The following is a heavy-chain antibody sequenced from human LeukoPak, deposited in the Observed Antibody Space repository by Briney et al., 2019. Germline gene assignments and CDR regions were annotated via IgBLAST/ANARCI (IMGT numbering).Heavy chain of an antibody. Sequence: SETLSLTCTVSGGPIRTYYWSWIRQPPGKGLEWIGNIHYSETTNFNPSLKSRVAISVYTSKNQFSLKMTSVTAADTAVYYCARVSAAGMDFHYGMDVWGQGTTVLVSS. CDR2: IHYSETT. J-gene: IGHJ6*02. CDR3: ARVSAAGMDFHYGMDV. D-gene: IGHD6-13*01. CDR1: GGPIRTYY. V-gene: IGHV4-59*01.